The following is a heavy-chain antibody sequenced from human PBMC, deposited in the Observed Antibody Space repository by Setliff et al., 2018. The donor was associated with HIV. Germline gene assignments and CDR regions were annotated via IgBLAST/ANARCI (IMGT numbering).Heavy chain of an antibody. CDR2: ISASGASI. V-gene: IGHV3-23*01. CDR1: GSTFGSYA. D-gene: IGHD1-26*01. CDR3: AKGHTGSYHGNWFDA. J-gene: IGHJ5*02. Sequence: GESLRLSCTASGSTFGSYAMTWVRQSPGRGLEWVSSISASGASIYYGDSVKGRFTISRDNSKNTLSLQMSSLRAEDTALYYCAKGHTGSYHGNWFDAWGPGTRVTVSS.